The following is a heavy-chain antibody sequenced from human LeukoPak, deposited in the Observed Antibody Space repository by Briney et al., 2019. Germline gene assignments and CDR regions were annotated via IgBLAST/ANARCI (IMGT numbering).Heavy chain of an antibody. V-gene: IGHV3-30-3*01. CDR1: GFTFSSYA. D-gene: IGHD6-13*01. J-gene: IGHJ6*02. Sequence: SGGPLRLSCAASGFTFSSYAMHWVRQAPGKGLEWVAVISYDGSNKYYADSVKGRFTISRDNSKNTLYLQMNSLRAEDTAVYYCARDRYSSSWYSSYYYYYGMDVWGQGTRSPSP. CDR2: ISYDGSNK. CDR3: ARDRYSSSWYSSYYYYYGMDV.